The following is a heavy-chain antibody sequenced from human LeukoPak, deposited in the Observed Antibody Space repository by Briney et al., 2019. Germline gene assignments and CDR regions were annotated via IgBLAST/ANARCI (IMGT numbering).Heavy chain of an antibody. D-gene: IGHD1-26*01. CDR2: INHSGSN. Sequence: SETLSLTCAVYGGSFSGYYWSWIRQPPGKGLEWIGEINHSGSNNYNPSLKSRVTISVDTSKNQFSLKLSSVTAADTAVYYCAGDPGATDYYFDYWGQGTLVTVSS. CDR1: GGSFSGYY. V-gene: IGHV4-34*01. CDR3: AGDPGATDYYFDY. J-gene: IGHJ4*02.